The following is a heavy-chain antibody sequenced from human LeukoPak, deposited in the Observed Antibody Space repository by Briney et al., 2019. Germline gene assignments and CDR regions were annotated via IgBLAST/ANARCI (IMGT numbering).Heavy chain of an antibody. CDR1: GDSISSYY. J-gene: IGHJ4*02. Sequence: SPSETLSLTCTVSGDSISSYYWSWIRQPPGKGLEWIGYIYTSGSTNYNPSLKGRVTISIDTSKNQFSLKLSSVTAADSAVYYCARLTRLSTSPDRYYLDYWGQDTLVTVSS. V-gene: IGHV4-4*09. CDR2: IYTSGST. CDR3: ARLTRLSTSPDRYYLDY. D-gene: IGHD6-6*01.